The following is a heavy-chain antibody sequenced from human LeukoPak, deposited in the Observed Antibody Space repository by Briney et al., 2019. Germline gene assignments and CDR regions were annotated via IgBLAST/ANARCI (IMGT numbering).Heavy chain of an antibody. Sequence: GSLRLSCAASGFTFSSYGMSWVRQPPGKGLEWIGSIYYSGSTYYNPSLKSRVTISVDTSKNQFSLKLSSVTAADTAVYYCARISGGAGYNSNWFDPWGQGTLVTVSS. D-gene: IGHD5-24*01. CDR1: GFTFSSYG. CDR2: IYYSGST. J-gene: IGHJ5*02. CDR3: ARISGGAGYNSNWFDP. V-gene: IGHV4-59*08.